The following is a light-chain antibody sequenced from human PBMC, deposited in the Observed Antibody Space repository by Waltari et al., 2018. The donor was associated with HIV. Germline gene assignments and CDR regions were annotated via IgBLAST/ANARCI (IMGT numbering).Light chain of an antibody. CDR3: AVWDDSLNGWV. V-gene: IGLV1-44*01. CDR1: SSNTGSNT. CDR2: SNN. J-gene: IGLJ3*02. Sequence: QSVLTQPPSASGTPGQRVTISCSGRSSNTGSNTVNWYQQFPGTAPKLLIYSNNQRPSGVPDRFSGSKSGTSASLAISGLQSEDEADYYCAVWDDSLNGWVFGGGT.